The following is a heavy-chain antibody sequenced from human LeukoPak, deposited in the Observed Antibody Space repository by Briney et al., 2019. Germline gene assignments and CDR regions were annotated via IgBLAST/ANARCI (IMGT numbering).Heavy chain of an antibody. J-gene: IGHJ4*02. CDR2: ISASGGST. CDR3: AKSRGIYDNSGWRTFDY. D-gene: IGHD6-19*01. V-gene: IGHV3-23*01. Sequence: GGSLRLSCAASGFTFSSFAMSWVRQAPGKGLEWVSVISASGGSTYYADSVKGRFTISRDNSKNTLYLQMNSLRAEDTAIYYCAKSRGIYDNSGWRTFDYWGQGTLVTVSS. CDR1: GFTFSSFA.